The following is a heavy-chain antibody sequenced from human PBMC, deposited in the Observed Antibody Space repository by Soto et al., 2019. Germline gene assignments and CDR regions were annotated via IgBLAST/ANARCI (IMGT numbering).Heavy chain of an antibody. CDR1: GGTFNTYA. D-gene: IGHD3-16*02. CDR3: TRSIGSGGVIGGFDY. J-gene: IGHJ4*02. V-gene: IGHV1-69*01. Sequence: QVQLVQSETEVKKPGSAVKVSCKASGGTFNTYAMNWVRQAPGQGLEWMGGIIPMFDTPRYAQKFQGRVTITVDESTNTAYMELSSLRSDATAVYYCTRSIGSGGVIGGFDYWGQGTLVTVSS. CDR2: IIPMFDTP.